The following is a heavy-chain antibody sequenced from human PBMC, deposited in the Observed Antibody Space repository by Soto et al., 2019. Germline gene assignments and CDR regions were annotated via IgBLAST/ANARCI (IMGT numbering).Heavy chain of an antibody. CDR3: ARAGGDYGDYGDAFDS. D-gene: IGHD4-17*01. Sequence: SETLSLTCTVSGGSISSYYWSWIRQPPGKGLEWIGYIYYSGSTNYNPSLKSRVTISVDTSKNQFSLKLSSVTAADTAVYYCARAGGDYGDYGDAFDSWGQGTMGTVSS. CDR2: IYYSGST. V-gene: IGHV4-59*08. CDR1: GGSISSYY. J-gene: IGHJ3*02.